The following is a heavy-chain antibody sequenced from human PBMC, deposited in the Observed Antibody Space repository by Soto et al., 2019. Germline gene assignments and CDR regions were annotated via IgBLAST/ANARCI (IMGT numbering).Heavy chain of an antibody. V-gene: IGHV3-23*01. J-gene: IGHJ4*02. CDR1: GFTFSRYA. Sequence: LGGSLRLSCSDSGFTFSRYAMSSVFQAPGKGLEWVSAISGSGGSTYYEDSVKGRFTISRDNSKNTLYLQMNSLRAEDTAVYYCEYRSSSGGFDYWGQGTLVTVSS. CDR2: ISGSGGST. D-gene: IGHD6-6*01. CDR3: EYRSSSGGFDY.